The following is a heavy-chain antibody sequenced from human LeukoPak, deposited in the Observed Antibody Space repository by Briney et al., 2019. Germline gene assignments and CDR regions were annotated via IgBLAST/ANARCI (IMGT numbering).Heavy chain of an antibody. CDR3: GGVGIHLLGAFDI. J-gene: IGHJ3*02. D-gene: IGHD5-18*01. CDR1: GFTFSSYE. CDR2: ISSSGSTI. V-gene: IGHV3-48*03. Sequence: PGGSLRLSCAASGFTFSSYEMNWVRQAPGKGLEWVSYISSSGSTIYHADSVKGRFTISRDNAKNSLYLQMNSLRAEDTAVYYCGGVGIHLLGAFDIWGQGTMVTVSS.